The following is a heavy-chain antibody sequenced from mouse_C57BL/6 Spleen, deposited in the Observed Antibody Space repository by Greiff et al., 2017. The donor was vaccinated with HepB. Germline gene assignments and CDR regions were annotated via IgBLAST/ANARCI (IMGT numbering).Heavy chain of an antibody. D-gene: IGHD1-1*01. CDR2: INPSNGGT. CDR3: ARASSYNYAMDY. J-gene: IGHJ4*01. V-gene: IGHV1-53*01. Sequence: VQLQQPGTELVKPGASVKLSCKASGYTFTSYWMYWVKQRPGQGLEWIGNINPSNGGTNYNEKFKSKATLTVDKSSSTAYMQLSSLTSEDSAVYYCARASSYNYAMDYWGQGTSVTVSS. CDR1: GYTFTSYW.